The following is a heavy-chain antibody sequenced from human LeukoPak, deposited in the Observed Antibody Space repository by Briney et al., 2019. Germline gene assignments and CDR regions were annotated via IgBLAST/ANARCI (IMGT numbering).Heavy chain of an antibody. CDR1: GGSISRYY. CDR2: IYPSGST. D-gene: IGHD3-10*01. Sequence: PSETLSLTCVVSGGSISRYYWRWIRQPPGKGLEWIGDIYPSGSTNYNPSLKSRVIISLATSKNHFPLNLTSVTAADTAVYYCARHGGPTLRRVSNWFDPWGQGTPVTVSS. CDR3: ARHGGPTLRRVSNWFDP. J-gene: IGHJ5*02. V-gene: IGHV4-4*09.